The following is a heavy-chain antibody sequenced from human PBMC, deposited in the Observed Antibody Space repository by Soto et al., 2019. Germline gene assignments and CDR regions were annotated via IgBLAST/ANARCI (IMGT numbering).Heavy chain of an antibody. CDR3: AKDPGYCTNGVCYLDWFDP. CDR1: GFTFSSYA. V-gene: IGHV3-23*01. D-gene: IGHD2-8*01. J-gene: IGHJ5*02. Sequence: PGGSLRLSCAASGFTFSSYAMSWVRQAPGKGLEWVSAISGSGGSTYYADSVKGRFTISRDNSKNTLYLQMNSLRAEDTAVYYCAKDPGYCTNGVCYLDWFDPWGQGTLVTVSS. CDR2: ISGSGGST.